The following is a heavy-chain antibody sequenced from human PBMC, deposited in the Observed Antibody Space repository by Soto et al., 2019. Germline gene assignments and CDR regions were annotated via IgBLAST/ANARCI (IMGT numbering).Heavy chain of an antibody. CDR1: GDSFTTYY. CDR3: VCSRGLGIDLFFDY. D-gene: IGHD2-8*01. V-gene: IGHV1-46*01. CDR2: VNPTGRML. J-gene: IGHJ4*02. Sequence: QVQLVQSGAEVKKPGASVKLSCKASGDSFTTYYVHWVRQAAGQGPEWLGTVNPTGRMLNYAQSFQGRVTIARDTSTSTVYMELSSLSSEDTAIYYCVCSRGLGIDLFFDYWGQGTLVTVSS.